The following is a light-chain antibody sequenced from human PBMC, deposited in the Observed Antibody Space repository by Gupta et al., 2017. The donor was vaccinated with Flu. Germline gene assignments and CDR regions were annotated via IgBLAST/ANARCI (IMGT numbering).Light chain of an antibody. Sequence: SAPTQPASVSGSPGQPITISCTGTSNDVVGYSYVYWYQHRPDKPPKLIIYEETKRPTGVSYRFSGSKSDNTATLTISGRQEEDEADYYCGTYASSTRGVFGGGTELTVL. CDR3: GTYASSTRGV. CDR1: SNDVVGYSY. V-gene: IGLV2-14*01. CDR2: EET. J-gene: IGLJ2*01.